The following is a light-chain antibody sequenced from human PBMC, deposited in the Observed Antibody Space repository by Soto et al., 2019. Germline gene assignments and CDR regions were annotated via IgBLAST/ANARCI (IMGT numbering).Light chain of an antibody. J-gene: IGKJ3*01. V-gene: IGKV1-9*01. CDR3: QQLNSYPYT. Sequence: DIQLTQSPSLMSASIGDRVTITCRASQDISSFLAWYQQKPEKAPNLLIYTASTLQSGVPSRFSGSGSGTEFTLTISSLQPEDFATYYCQQLNSYPYTVGPGTKVDI. CDR1: QDISSF. CDR2: TAS.